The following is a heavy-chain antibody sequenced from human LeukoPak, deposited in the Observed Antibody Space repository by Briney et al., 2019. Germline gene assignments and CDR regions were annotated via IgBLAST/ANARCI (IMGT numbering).Heavy chain of an antibody. Sequence: GGSLRLSCAASGFTFTSYGMHRVRQAPGKGLEWVAFIRYDGTNKYYADSVKGRFTISRDISKNTLYLQMNSLRAEDTAVYYCAKISFYDSSGYSDYWGQGTLVTVSS. V-gene: IGHV3-30*02. CDR2: IRYDGTNK. CDR1: GFTFTSYG. CDR3: AKISFYDSSGYSDY. J-gene: IGHJ4*02. D-gene: IGHD3-22*01.